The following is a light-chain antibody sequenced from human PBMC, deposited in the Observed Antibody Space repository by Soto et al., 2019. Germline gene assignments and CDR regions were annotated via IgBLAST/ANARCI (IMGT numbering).Light chain of an antibody. CDR1: QDISGW. CDR3: LQDYNYPRT. CDR2: DAS. Sequence: ILMTQSPPTLSASVGDRVIITCRASQDISGWLAWYQQKPGKAPKLLVFDASSLEEGVPSRFSGSGSGTEFTLTVSNLQSDDFATYYCLQDYNYPRTFGQGTKVDIK. V-gene: IGKV1-5*01. J-gene: IGKJ1*01.